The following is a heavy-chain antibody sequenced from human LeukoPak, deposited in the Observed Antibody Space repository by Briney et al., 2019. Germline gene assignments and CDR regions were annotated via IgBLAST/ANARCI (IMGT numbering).Heavy chain of an antibody. V-gene: IGHV1-46*01. J-gene: IGHJ3*02. Sequence: ASVKVSCKASGYTLTGYYMHWVRQAPGQGLEWMGIINPSGGSTSYAQKFQGRVTMTRDTSTSTVYMELSSLRSEDTAVYYCARGGCSSTSCYVFEESPSHDAFDIWGQGTMVTVSS. D-gene: IGHD2-2*01. CDR3: ARGGCSSTSCYVFEESPSHDAFDI. CDR1: GYTLTGYY. CDR2: INPSGGST.